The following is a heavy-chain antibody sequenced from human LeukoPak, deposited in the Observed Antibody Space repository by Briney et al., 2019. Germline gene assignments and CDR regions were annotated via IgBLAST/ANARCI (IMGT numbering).Heavy chain of an antibody. J-gene: IGHJ4*02. CDR3: AKEPLYYY. CDR1: GFTFSRYS. CDR2: ITPSGNNK. Sequence: PGGSLRLSCAVSGFTFSRYSLHWVRQAPGKGLEWISYITPSGNNKYYSDSVKGRFTISRDNAKNSVYLQMDSLRAEDTAVYYCAKEPLYYYWGQGTLVTVSS. D-gene: IGHD2-21*01. V-gene: IGHV3-48*01.